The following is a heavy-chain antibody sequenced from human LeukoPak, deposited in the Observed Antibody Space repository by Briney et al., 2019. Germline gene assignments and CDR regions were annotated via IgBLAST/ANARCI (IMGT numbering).Heavy chain of an antibody. D-gene: IGHD6-19*01. Sequence: SETLSLTCTVSGDSINTNIYYWGWIRQPPGKGLEWIGHVYYSGSTYSSPSLKGRVTILLDTSNNHFSLRLSSVTAADTAVYYCARHVEYSSGWYKYWGQGTLVTVSS. J-gene: IGHJ4*02. CDR2: VYYSGST. CDR1: GDSINTNIYY. V-gene: IGHV4-39*01. CDR3: ARHVEYSSGWYKY.